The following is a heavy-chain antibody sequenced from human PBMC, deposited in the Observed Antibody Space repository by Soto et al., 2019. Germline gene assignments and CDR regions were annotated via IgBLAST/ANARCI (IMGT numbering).Heavy chain of an antibody. Sequence: EVQLVESGGGLVQPGRSLRLSCAASGFTFDGVAMHWVRQTPGRGLEWVSSIGRNSGALAYADSVKGRFSISRDDARKTVYLQMNSLRPEDTALYFCAKGQRMIVRAFVDNWGQGTLVSVSS. CDR1: GFTFDGVA. V-gene: IGHV3-9*01. J-gene: IGHJ4*02. CDR2: IGRNSGAL. D-gene: IGHD2-21*01. CDR3: AKGQRMIVRAFVDN.